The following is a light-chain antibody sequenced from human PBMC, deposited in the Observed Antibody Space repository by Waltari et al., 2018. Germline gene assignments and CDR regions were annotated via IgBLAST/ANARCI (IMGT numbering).Light chain of an antibody. CDR1: ESLLHSNGYTY. CDR2: WAS. J-gene: IGKJ2*01. CDR3: MQTLQTPYT. Sequence: DIVMTQSPLSLPVTSGEPASISCRSSESLLHSNGYTYLDWYLQKSGQSPHLLIYWASNRASGVPDRFSGSGSGTDFTLKISRVEAEDVGVYYCMQTLQTPYTFGQGTKLEIK. V-gene: IGKV2-28*01.